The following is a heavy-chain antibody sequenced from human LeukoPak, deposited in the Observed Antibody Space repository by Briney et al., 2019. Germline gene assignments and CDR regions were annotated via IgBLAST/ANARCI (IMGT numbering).Heavy chain of an antibody. V-gene: IGHV3-23*01. J-gene: IGHJ4*02. Sequence: PGGSLRLSCAASGFTFSLYTMSWVRQAPGKGLEWVSGISGNGGRTYYADSVKGRFTISRDNSKNTLYLQMNSLRAEDTAVYYCAKGPYSGSYFGRDYWGQGTLVTVSS. D-gene: IGHD1-26*01. CDR3: AKGPYSGSYFGRDY. CDR2: ISGNGGRT. CDR1: GFTFSLYT.